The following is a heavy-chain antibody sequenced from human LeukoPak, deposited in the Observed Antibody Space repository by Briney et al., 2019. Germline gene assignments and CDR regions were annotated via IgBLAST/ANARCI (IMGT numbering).Heavy chain of an antibody. V-gene: IGHV1-2*02. J-gene: IGHJ4*02. CDR2: INPNSGGT. Sequence: ASVKVSCKASGYTFTGYYMHWVRQAPGHGLEWMGWINPNSGGTNYAQKFQGRVTMTRDTSISTAYMELSRLRSDDTAVYYCARYYYDSSGYPYFDYWGQGTLVTVSS. CDR3: ARYYYDSSGYPYFDY. D-gene: IGHD3-22*01. CDR1: GYTFTGYY.